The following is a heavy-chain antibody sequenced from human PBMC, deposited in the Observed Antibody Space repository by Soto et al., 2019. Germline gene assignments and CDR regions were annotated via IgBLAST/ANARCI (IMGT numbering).Heavy chain of an antibody. V-gene: IGHV4-31*03. CDR1: GGSISSGGYY. CDR3: ARDLTRSGSYYGGFDY. J-gene: IGHJ4*02. D-gene: IGHD1-26*01. CDR2: IYYSGST. Sequence: SETLSLTCTVSGGSISSGGYYWSWIRQHPGKGLEWIGYIYYSGSTYYNPSLKSRVTISVDTSKNQFSLKLSSVTAADTAVYYCARDLTRSGSYYGGFDYWGQGTLVTVSS.